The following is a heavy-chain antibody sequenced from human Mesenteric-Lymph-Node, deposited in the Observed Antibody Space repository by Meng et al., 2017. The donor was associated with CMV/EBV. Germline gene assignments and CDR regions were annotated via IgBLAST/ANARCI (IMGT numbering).Heavy chain of an antibody. Sequence: KAAGYNINSYPINGVRQATGQGYGWRGWINTNTGETTYEQGFTGRFVFSLDTSVRTAYLKITSIKAEDTAVYYCARDLYSSSWGSWGQGTLVTVSS. J-gene: IGHJ5*02. CDR1: GYNINSYP. D-gene: IGHD6-13*01. CDR3: ARDLYSSSWGS. CDR2: INTNTGET. V-gene: IGHV7-4-1*02.